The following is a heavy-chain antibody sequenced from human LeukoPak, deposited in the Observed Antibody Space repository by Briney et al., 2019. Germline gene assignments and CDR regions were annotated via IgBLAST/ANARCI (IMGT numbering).Heavy chain of an antibody. CDR3: ARDPLTFYFGY. CDR2: IYYTGST. Sequence: SETLSLTCTVSGGFITNYYWSWIRQPPGKGLELIGYIYYTGSTNYNPSLRSRVAMSVDTSKNQLSLKLNSVTAADTAVYYCARDPLTFYFGYWGQGILVTVSS. J-gene: IGHJ4*02. D-gene: IGHD3-9*01. V-gene: IGHV4-59*01. CDR1: GGFITNYY.